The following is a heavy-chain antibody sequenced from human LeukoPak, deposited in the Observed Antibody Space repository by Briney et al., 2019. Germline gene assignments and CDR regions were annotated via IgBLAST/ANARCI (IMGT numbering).Heavy chain of an antibody. CDR2: IDGDGANT. CDR1: GFTFSLYA. Sequence: PGGSLRLSCAASGFTFSLYAMTWVRQTPEKGLEWVSTIDGDGANTYYADSVRGRFTISRDNSKNTLSLQMTSLRADDTAVYYCATRFGLDYYYYMDVWGKGTTVTVSS. D-gene: IGHD3-10*01. V-gene: IGHV3-23*01. J-gene: IGHJ6*03. CDR3: ATRFGLDYYYYMDV.